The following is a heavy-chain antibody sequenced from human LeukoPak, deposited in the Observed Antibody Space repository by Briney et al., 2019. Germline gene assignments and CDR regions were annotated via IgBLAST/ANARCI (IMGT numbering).Heavy chain of an antibody. J-gene: IGHJ4*02. CDR1: GYSFRDYG. V-gene: IGHV1-18*01. CDR2: ISAYNGNT. CDR3: ARDPDY. Sequence: ASVKVSCTASGYSFRDYGISWVRQAPGQGLEWLGWISAYNGNTNYAQKLQGRVTMTTDTSTSTAYMELRSPRSDDTAVYYCARDPDYWGQGTLVTVSS.